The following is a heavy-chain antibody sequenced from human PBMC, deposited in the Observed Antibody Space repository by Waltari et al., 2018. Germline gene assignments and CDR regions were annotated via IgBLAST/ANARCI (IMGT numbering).Heavy chain of an antibody. CDR2: IKHEGNEK. D-gene: IGHD3-10*01. V-gene: IGHV3-7*01. CDR1: GLTFSSFW. CDR3: AAGHYFEF. J-gene: IGHJ4*02. Sequence: EAQLVESGGGLVQPGGSLRLSCADSGLTFSSFWMGWVRQAPGKGLEWVATIKHEGNEKHYVDSVKGRFTISRDNAKKSLYLQMNRLRVEDTAVYYCAAGHYFEFWGQGTLVTVSS.